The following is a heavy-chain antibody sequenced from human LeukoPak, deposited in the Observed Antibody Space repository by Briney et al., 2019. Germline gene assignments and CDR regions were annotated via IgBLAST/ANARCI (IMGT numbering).Heavy chain of an antibody. CDR1: GFTFSSYA. Sequence: GGSLRLSCAASGFTFSSYAMSWVRQAPGKGLEWVSAISGSGGSTYYAGSVKGRFTISRDNSKNTLYLQMNSLRAEDTAVYYCAKLGGYYYDSSGYYYFDYWGQGTLVTVSS. CDR2: ISGSGGST. J-gene: IGHJ4*02. D-gene: IGHD3-22*01. V-gene: IGHV3-23*01. CDR3: AKLGGYYYDSSGYYYFDY.